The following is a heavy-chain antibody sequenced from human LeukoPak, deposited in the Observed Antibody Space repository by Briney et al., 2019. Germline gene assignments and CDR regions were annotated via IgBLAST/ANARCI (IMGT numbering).Heavy chain of an antibody. Sequence: PSETLSLTCTVSSGSISSYYWSWIRQPPGKGLEWIGYIYYSGSTNYNPSLKSRATISVDTSKNQFSLKLSSVTAADTAVYYCARSHTYYYDSSGRPHWYFDLWGRGTLVTVSS. CDR2: IYYSGST. D-gene: IGHD3-22*01. CDR3: ARSHTYYYDSSGRPHWYFDL. J-gene: IGHJ2*01. CDR1: SGSISSYY. V-gene: IGHV4-59*01.